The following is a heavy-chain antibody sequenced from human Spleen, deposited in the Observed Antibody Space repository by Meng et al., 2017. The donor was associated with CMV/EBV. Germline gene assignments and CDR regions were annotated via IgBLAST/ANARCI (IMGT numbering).Heavy chain of an antibody. Sequence: GGSLRLSCAASGFAVGRNYMSWVRQASGKGLEWVSSISSSSSYIYYADSVKGRFTISRDNAKNSLYLQMNSLRAEDTAVYYCARDQWELPYYFDYWGQGTLVTVSS. CDR3: ARDQWELPYYFDY. CDR1: GFAVGRNY. D-gene: IGHD1-26*01. J-gene: IGHJ4*02. V-gene: IGHV3-21*01. CDR2: ISSSSSYI.